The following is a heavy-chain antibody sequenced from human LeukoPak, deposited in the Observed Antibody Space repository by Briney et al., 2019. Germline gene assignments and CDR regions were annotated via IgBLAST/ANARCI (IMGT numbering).Heavy chain of an antibody. J-gene: IGHJ6*03. D-gene: IGHD2-15*01. V-gene: IGHV4-59*11. Sequence: SETLSLTCTVSGGSLSSHYWTWIRQSPVKRLEWIGDISNSGSTSYNPSLKSRVTISIDTSKNQFSLKLSSVTAADTAVYYCGRDALVGYFSYYYMDVWGKGTTVTVSS. CDR1: GGSLSSHY. CDR3: GRDALVGYFSYYYMDV. CDR2: ISNSGST.